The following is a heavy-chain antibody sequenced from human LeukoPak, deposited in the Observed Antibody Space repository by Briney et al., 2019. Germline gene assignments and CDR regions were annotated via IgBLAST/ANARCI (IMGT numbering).Heavy chain of an antibody. V-gene: IGHV4-59*08. CDR3: AGMTAVLGGEYFQH. J-gene: IGHJ1*01. Sequence: SETLSLTCTVSGGSIRSHHWSWIRQPPGKGLEWIGYIYYSENTNYNPSLRSRVTMSLDTSKNQFSLNLSSVTAADTAVYYCAGMTAVLGGEYFQHWGQGTLVTVSS. CDR1: GGSIRSHH. CDR2: IYYSENT. D-gene: IGHD4-11*01.